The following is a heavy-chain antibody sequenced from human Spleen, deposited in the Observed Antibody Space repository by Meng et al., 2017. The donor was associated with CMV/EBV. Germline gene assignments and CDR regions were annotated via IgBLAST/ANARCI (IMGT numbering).Heavy chain of an antibody. CDR2: IYSGGSST. CDR3: AKAMDSSSSLIRYYYYGMDV. D-gene: IGHD6-6*01. CDR1: GFTFSSNA. J-gene: IGHJ6*02. Sequence: GESLKISCAASGFTFSSNAMSWVRQAPGKGLEWVSVIYSGGSSTYYADSVKGRLTISRDNSKNTLYLQMNSLRAEDTAVYYCAKAMDSSSSLIRYYYYGMDVWGQGTTVTVSS. V-gene: IGHV3-23*03.